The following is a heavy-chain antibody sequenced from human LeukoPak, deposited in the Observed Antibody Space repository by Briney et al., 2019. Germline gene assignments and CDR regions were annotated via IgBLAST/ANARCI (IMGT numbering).Heavy chain of an antibody. D-gene: IGHD6-6*01. CDR1: GFTFSDYY. Sequence: GGSLRLSCAASGFTFSDYYMSWVRQAPGKGLEWLANINQVGSQTYSVDSVKGRFTISRDNAKNSVYLQMNSLRAEDTAVYYCARIGYSSSCFDYWGQGTLVTVPS. CDR2: INQVGSQT. J-gene: IGHJ4*02. CDR3: ARIGYSSSCFDY. V-gene: IGHV3-7*01.